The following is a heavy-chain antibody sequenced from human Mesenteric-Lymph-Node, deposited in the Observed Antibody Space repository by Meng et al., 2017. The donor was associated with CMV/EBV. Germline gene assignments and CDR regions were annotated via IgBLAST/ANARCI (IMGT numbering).Heavy chain of an antibody. Sequence: GESLKISCAASGFTFSDYYMSWIRQAPGKGLEWVSYISGATTIYYADSVKGRFTISRDNAKNSLYLQMNNLRAEDTAVYYCVPRGDSSSWYFDYWGQGTLVTVSS. J-gene: IGHJ4*02. D-gene: IGHD6-13*01. CDR1: GFTFSDYY. CDR3: VPRGDSSSWYFDY. V-gene: IGHV3-11*04. CDR2: ISGATTI.